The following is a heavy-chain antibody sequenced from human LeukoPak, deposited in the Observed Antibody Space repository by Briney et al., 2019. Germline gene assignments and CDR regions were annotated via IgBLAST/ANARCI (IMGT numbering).Heavy chain of an antibody. CDR2: ISGRGGST. Sequence: GGSLRLSCAASGFTFSSYAMSWVRQAPGKGLEWVSGISGRGGSTYYADSVKGRFTISRDNAKNSVHLQMDSLRAEDTAVYYCATDRMATIGGIDFWGQGTLVTVSS. D-gene: IGHD5-24*01. J-gene: IGHJ4*02. V-gene: IGHV3-23*01. CDR1: GFTFSSYA. CDR3: ATDRMATIGGIDF.